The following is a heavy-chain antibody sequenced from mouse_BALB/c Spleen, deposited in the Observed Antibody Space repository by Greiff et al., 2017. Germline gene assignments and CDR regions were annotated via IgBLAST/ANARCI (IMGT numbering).Heavy chain of an antibody. CDR2: ISYDGSN. J-gene: IGHJ2*01. Sequence: EVQLVESGPGLVKPSQSLSLTCSVTGYSITSGYYWNWIRQFPGNKLEWMGYISYDGSNNYNPSLKNRISITRDTSKNQFFLKLNSVTTEDTATYYCARDDYDEVNCIDGGGQGTTLTVS. V-gene: IGHV3-6*02. CDR1: GYSITSGYY. D-gene: IGHD2-4*01. CDR3: ARDDYDEVNCIDG.